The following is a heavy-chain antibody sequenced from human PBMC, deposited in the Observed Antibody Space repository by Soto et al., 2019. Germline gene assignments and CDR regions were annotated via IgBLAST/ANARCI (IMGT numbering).Heavy chain of an antibody. CDR2: INAGNGNT. CDR3: ARDQGYDFWRGYREYYYYGMDV. CDR1: GYTFTSYA. Sequence: QVQLVQSGAEVKKPGASVKVSCKASGYTFTSYAMHWVRQAPGQRLEWMGWINAGNGNTKYSQKFQGRVTITRDTSASTAYMDLSSLRSEDTAVYYCARDQGYDFWRGYREYYYYGMDVWGQGTTVTVSS. D-gene: IGHD3-3*01. J-gene: IGHJ6*02. V-gene: IGHV1-3*01.